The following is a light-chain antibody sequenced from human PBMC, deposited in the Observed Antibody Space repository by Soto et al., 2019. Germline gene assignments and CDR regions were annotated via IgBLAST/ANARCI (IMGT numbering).Light chain of an antibody. J-gene: IGLJ1*01. Sequence: QSVLTQPPSVSGAPGQRVTISCTGSSSNIGAGYDVHWYQQLPGTAPKLLIYGNSNRPSGVPDRFSGSKSGTSASLAITGLLAEDEADYYCQPYDSSLCGYVFGTGTDVTVL. CDR2: GNS. CDR3: QPYDSSLCGYV. CDR1: SSNIGAGYD. V-gene: IGLV1-40*01.